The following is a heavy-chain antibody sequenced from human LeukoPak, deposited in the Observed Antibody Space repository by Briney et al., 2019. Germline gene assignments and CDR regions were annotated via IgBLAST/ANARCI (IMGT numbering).Heavy chain of an antibody. V-gene: IGHV3-48*03. D-gene: IGHD2/OR15-2a*01. J-gene: IGHJ4*02. Sequence: QTGGSLRLSCAASGFIFSNYEMNWVRQAPGKGLEWVSKIITGSTIHYGDSVRGRFTISRDDAKNSLYLQMNSLRAEDTAVYYCAKSFYFLGGTDYWGQGTLVTVSS. CDR3: AKSFYFLGGTDY. CDR2: IITGSTI. CDR1: GFIFSNYE.